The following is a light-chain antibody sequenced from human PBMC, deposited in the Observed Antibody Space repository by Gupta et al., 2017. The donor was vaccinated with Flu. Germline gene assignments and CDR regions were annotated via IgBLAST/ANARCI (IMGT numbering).Light chain of an antibody. J-gene: IGLJ2*01. CDR1: SSDVGFYNH. V-gene: IGLV2-8*01. CDR2: EVN. CDR3: SSYEGKTGWA. Sequence: QSALTQPPSASGSPGQSVTISCTGTSSDVGFYNHVSWYQQHPGNAPKVMIYEVNKRPSGVPDRCAGSKSGTTALLNVSGLQADDDAYYYSSSYEGKTGWAFGGGTKLTVL.